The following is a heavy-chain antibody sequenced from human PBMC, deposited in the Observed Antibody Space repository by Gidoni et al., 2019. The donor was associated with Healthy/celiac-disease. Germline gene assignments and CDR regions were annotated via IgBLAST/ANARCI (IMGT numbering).Heavy chain of an antibody. J-gene: IGHJ4*02. CDR3: ANTIPPIVGATTVDY. V-gene: IGHV3-23*01. CDR2: ISGSGGST. Sequence: EVQLLESGGGLVQPGGSLRLSCAPSGFTFRRYAMSWVRQAPGKGVEWVSAISGSGGSTYYADSVKGRFTISRDNSKNTLYLQMNSLRAEDTAVYYCANTIPPIVGATTVDYWGQGTLVTVSS. CDR1: GFTFRRYA. D-gene: IGHD1-26*01.